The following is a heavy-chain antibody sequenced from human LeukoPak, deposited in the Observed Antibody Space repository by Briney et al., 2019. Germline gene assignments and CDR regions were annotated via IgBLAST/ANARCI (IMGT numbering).Heavy chain of an antibody. CDR2: IIPIFGTA. J-gene: IGHJ4*02. CDR3: ARAALTGTTSSGFDY. D-gene: IGHD1-7*01. Sequence: ASVKVSFKASGGTFSSYAISWVRQAPGQGLEWMGGIIPIFGTANYAQKFQGRVTITADESTSTAYMELSSLRSEDTAVYYCARAALTGTTSSGFDYWGQGTLVTVSS. V-gene: IGHV1-69*13. CDR1: GGTFSSYA.